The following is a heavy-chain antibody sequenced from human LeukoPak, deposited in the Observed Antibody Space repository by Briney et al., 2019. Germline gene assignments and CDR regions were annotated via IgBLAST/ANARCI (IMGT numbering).Heavy chain of an antibody. V-gene: IGHV3-23*01. J-gene: IGHJ4*02. CDR1: GFIFSNYG. CDR3: AKDRDGGSATTAKGFDY. D-gene: IGHD1-26*01. Sequence: GGSLRLSCAASGFIFSNYGMSWVRQAPGKGLEWVSGISTSGGRTYYADSVKGRFTISRDNSKNTLYLQMNSLGAEDTAIYYCAKDRDGGSATTAKGFDYWAQGTRATVSS. CDR2: ISTSGGRT.